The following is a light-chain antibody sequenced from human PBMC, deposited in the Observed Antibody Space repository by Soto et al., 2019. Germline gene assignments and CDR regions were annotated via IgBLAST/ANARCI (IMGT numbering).Light chain of an antibody. CDR1: SSDVGGFNY. Sequence: QSALTQPASVSGSPGQSVTISCTGTSSDVGGFNYVSWYQQHPGKAPKLMIYDVSNRPSGVSNRFSGSKSGNTASLTISGLQAEDEADYHCSSYTSSSIQVFGTGTKVTVL. CDR3: SSYTSSSIQV. J-gene: IGLJ1*01. CDR2: DVS. V-gene: IGLV2-14*03.